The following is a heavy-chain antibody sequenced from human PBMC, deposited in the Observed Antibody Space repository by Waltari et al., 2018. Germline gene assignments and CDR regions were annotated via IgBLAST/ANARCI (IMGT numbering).Heavy chain of an antibody. Sequence: QLQLQESGPGLVKPSETLSLTCTVSGGSISSSSYYWGWIRHPPGKGLEWIGSIYYSGSTYYNPSLKSRVTISVDTSKNQFSLKLSSVTAADTAVYYCARQVPPPAAGMGYYGMDVWGQGTTVTVSS. J-gene: IGHJ6*02. D-gene: IGHD6-13*01. V-gene: IGHV4-39*07. CDR2: IYYSGST. CDR1: GGSISSSSYY. CDR3: ARQVPPPAAGMGYYGMDV.